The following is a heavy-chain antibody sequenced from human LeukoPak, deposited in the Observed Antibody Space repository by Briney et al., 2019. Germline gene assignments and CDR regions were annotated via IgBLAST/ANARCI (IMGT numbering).Heavy chain of an antibody. CDR3: ARAGRRGVGASYFDY. J-gene: IGHJ4*02. Sequence: GGSLRLSCAASGFTFSGYWMSWVRQAPGKGLEWVANIKQDGSEKYYVDSVKGRFTISRDNAKNSLYLQMNSLRAEDTAVYYCARAGRRGVGASYFDYWGQGTLVTVSS. D-gene: IGHD1-26*01. V-gene: IGHV3-7*01. CDR1: GFTFSGYW. CDR2: IKQDGSEK.